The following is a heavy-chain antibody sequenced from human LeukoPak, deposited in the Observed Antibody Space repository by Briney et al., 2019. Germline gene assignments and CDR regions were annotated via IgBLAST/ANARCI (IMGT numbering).Heavy chain of an antibody. Sequence: SETLSLTCTVSGGSISSSSYYWGWIRQPPGKGLEWIGSIYYSGSTYYNPSLKSRVTISVDTSKNQFSLKLSSVTAADAAVYYCERRRPSHYFDYWGQGTLVTVSS. V-gene: IGHV4-39*01. CDR1: GGSISSSSYY. J-gene: IGHJ4*02. CDR2: IYYSGST. CDR3: ERRRPSHYFDY.